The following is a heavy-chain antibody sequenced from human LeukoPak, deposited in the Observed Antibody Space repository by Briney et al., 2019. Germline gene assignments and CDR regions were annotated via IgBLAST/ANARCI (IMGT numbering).Heavy chain of an antibody. Sequence: PGGSLRLSCAASGFTFSSYSMNWVRQAPGKGLEWVSYISSSSSSTIYYADSVKGRFTISRDNAKNSLYLQMNSLRAEDTAVYYCARDADYYDSSGYYDYWGQGTLVTVSS. CDR3: ARDADYYDSSGYYDY. J-gene: IGHJ4*02. CDR2: ISSSSSSTI. D-gene: IGHD3-22*01. V-gene: IGHV3-48*01. CDR1: GFTFSSYS.